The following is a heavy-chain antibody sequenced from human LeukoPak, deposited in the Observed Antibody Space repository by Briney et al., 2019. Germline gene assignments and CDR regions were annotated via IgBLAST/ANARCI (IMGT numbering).Heavy chain of an antibody. CDR3: AKDYDSSGWAAFDI. D-gene: IGHD3-22*01. CDR1: GFTFNSFG. CDR2: ISYDGSNK. J-gene: IGHJ3*02. Sequence: GGSLRLSCAASGFTFNSFGMHWVRQAPGKGLEWVAVISYDGSNKYFADSVKGRFTISRDNFKNTLYLQMNSLRAADTAVYYCAKDYDSSGWAAFDIWGQGTMVTVSS. V-gene: IGHV3-30*18.